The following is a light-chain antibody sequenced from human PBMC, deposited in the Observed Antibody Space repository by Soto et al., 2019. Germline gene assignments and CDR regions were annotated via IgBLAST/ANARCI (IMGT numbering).Light chain of an antibody. CDR3: QSYDSTLSGPL. Sequence: QLVLTQPPSVSGAPGQRVTISCTGSSSNIGAGFDVHWYQQLPRTAPKLLIYGSTNRPSGVPDRFSGSKSGTSASLAITGLQAEDEGDYYCQSYDSTLSGPLFGGGTKLTVL. CDR1: SSNIGAGFD. V-gene: IGLV1-40*01. CDR2: GST. J-gene: IGLJ2*01.